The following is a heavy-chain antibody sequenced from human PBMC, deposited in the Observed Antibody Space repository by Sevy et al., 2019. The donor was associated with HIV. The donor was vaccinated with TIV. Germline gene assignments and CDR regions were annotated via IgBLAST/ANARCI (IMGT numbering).Heavy chain of an antibody. CDR3: AGVGAPPVDIVVVVAADDAFDI. CDR2: ISAYNGNT. CDR1: GYTFTSYG. J-gene: IGHJ3*02. D-gene: IGHD2-15*01. Sequence: ASVKVSCKASGYTFTSYGISWVRQAPGQGLEWMGWISAYNGNTNYAQKLQGRVTMTTDTSTSTAYMELRRLRSDDTAVDYCAGVGAPPVDIVVVVAADDAFDIWGQGTMVTVSS. V-gene: IGHV1-18*01.